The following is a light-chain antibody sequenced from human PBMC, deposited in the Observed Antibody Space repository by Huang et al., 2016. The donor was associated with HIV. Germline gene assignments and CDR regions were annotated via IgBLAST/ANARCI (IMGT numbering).Light chain of an antibody. CDR1: QSVSSD. CDR2: DTS. J-gene: IGKJ1*01. Sequence: EIVLTQSPATLYLSPGERATLSCRASQSVSSDLACYQQKPGQAPRLLIYDTSSRATGLPARFSGSGSGTDFTLTISSLEPEDFAVYYCQQRSNWPPWTFGQGTKVEIK. CDR3: QQRSNWPPWT. V-gene: IGKV3-11*01.